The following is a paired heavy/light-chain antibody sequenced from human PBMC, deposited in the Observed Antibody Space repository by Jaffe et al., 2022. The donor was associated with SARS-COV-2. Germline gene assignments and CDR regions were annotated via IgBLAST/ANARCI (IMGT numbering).Light chain of an antibody. Sequence: DIQMTQSPSSLSASVGDRVTITCRASQSISSYLNWYQQKPGKAPKLLIYAASSLQSGVPSRFSGSGSGTDFTLTISSLQPEDFATYYCQQSYSTLPYTFGQGTKLEIK. J-gene: IGKJ2*01. V-gene: IGKV1-39*01. CDR1: QSISSY. CDR2: AAS. CDR3: QQSYSTLPYT.
Heavy chain of an antibody. V-gene: IGHV3-64D*09. CDR1: GFTFSSYA. D-gene: IGHD2-2*01. J-gene: IGHJ6*02. CDR2: ISSNGGST. CDR3: VKDPGYCSSTSCSDGFYYYYYYGMDV. Sequence: EVQLVESGGGLVQPGGSLRLSCSASGFTFSSYAMHWVRQAPGKGLEYVSAISSNGGSTYYADSVKGRFTISRDNSKNTLYLQMSSLRAEDTAVYYCVKDPGYCSSTSCSDGFYYYYYYGMDVWGQGTTVTVSS.